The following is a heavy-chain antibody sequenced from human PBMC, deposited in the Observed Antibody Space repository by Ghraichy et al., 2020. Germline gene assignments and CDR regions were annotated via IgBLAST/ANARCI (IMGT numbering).Heavy chain of an antibody. D-gene: IGHD1-26*01. CDR2: INAGNGNT. J-gene: IGHJ6*02. CDR3: ARDRVGAISYYGMDV. V-gene: IGHV1-3*01. Sequence: ASVKVSCKASGYTFTSYAVHWVRQAPGQRLEWMGWINAGNGNTKYSQRFQGRVTITRDTSASAAYMELSSLRSEDTAIYYCARDRVGAISYYGMDVWGQGTTVTVSS. CDR1: GYTFTSYA.